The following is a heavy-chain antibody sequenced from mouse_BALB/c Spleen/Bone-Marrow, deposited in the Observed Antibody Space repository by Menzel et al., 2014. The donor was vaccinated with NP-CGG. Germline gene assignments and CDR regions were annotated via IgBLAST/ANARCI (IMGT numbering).Heavy chain of an antibody. CDR3: VREDYGSGFAY. V-gene: IGHV1S135*01. D-gene: IGHD1-1*01. CDR2: IDPYNGGT. Sequence: VQLKESGPELVKPGASVKVSCEASGYAFTSYNLYWVKQSHGKSLEWIGYIDPYNGGTSYNQKFKGKATLTVDKSSSTAYMHLNSLTSEDSTVYYCVREDYGSGFAYWGQGTLVTVSA. J-gene: IGHJ3*01. CDR1: GYAFTSYN.